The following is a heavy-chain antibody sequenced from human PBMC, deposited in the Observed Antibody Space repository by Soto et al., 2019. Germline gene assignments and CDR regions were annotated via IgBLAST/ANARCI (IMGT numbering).Heavy chain of an antibody. Sequence: ASVKVPCKASGYTFTSYAMHWVRQAPGQRLEWMGWINAGNGNTKYSQKFQGRVTITRDTSASTAYMELSSLRSEDAAVYYCARKYSSSWAFDYWGQGTLVTVSS. CDR2: INAGNGNT. CDR1: GYTFTSYA. V-gene: IGHV1-3*01. D-gene: IGHD6-13*01. J-gene: IGHJ4*02. CDR3: ARKYSSSWAFDY.